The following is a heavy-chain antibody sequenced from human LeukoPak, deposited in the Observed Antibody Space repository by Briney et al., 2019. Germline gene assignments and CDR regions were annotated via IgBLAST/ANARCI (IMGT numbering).Heavy chain of an antibody. CDR1: GFTFDDYA. D-gene: IGHD4-17*01. Sequence: GGSLRLSCAASGFTFDDYAMHWVRQAPGKGLEWVSLISWDGGSTYYADSVKRRFTISRDNSKNSLYLQMNSLRTEDTALYYCAKDYGDYGYYYYGMDVWGQGTTVTVSS. CDR3: AKDYGDYGYYYYGMDV. V-gene: IGHV3-43*01. CDR2: ISWDGGST. J-gene: IGHJ6*02.